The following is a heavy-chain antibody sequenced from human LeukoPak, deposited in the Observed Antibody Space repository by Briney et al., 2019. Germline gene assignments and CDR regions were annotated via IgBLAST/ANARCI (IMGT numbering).Heavy chain of an antibody. V-gene: IGHV3-7*01. J-gene: IGHJ6*02. Sequence: PGGSLRLSCAASGSTFSSYWMSWVRQAPGKGLEWVANIKQDGSEKYYVDSVKGRFTISRDNAKNSLYLQMNSLRAEDTAVYYCAREQQLVRYYYYYGMDVWGQGTTVTVSS. D-gene: IGHD6-13*01. CDR2: IKQDGSEK. CDR1: GSTFSSYW. CDR3: AREQQLVRYYYYYGMDV.